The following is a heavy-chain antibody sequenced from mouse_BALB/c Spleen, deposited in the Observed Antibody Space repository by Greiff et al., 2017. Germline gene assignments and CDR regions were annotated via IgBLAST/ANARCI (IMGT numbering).Heavy chain of an antibody. D-gene: IGHD2-1*01. CDR3: ARRVYGNYGGYAMDY. V-gene: IGHV5-17*02. Sequence: EVKLVESGGGLVQPGGSRKLSCAASGFTFSSFGMHWVRQAPEKGLEWVAYISSGSSTIYYADTVKGRFTISRDNPKNTLFLQMTSLRSEDTAMYYCARRVYGNYGGYAMDYWGQGTSVTVSS. CDR1: GFTFSSFG. CDR2: ISSGSSTI. J-gene: IGHJ4*01.